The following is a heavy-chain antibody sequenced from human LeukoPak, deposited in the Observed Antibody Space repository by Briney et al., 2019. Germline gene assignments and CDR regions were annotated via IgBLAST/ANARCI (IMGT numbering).Heavy chain of an antibody. D-gene: IGHD6-19*01. CDR2: INHSGST. J-gene: IGHJ4*02. V-gene: IGHV4-34*01. Sequence: SETLSLACAVYGESFSGYYWSWIRQPPGRGLEWIGEINHSGSTNYNPSLKSRVTISVDTSKNQFSLKLSSVTAADTAVYYCARVVGQWLVRFDYWGQGTLVTVSS. CDR1: GESFSGYY. CDR3: ARVVGQWLVRFDY.